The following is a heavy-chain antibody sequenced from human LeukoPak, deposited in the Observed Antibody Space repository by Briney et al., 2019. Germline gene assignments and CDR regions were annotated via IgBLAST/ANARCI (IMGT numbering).Heavy chain of an antibody. CDR3: AKDLGGDYDFWSGSGYFDY. Sequence: PGGSLRLSCAASAFRFSSYGMHWVRHPPDKGLEWVSFIRYDGSNKFYADSVKGRFTISRDNSKNTLSLQMNSLRAEDTDVYYCAKDLGGDYDFWSGSGYFDYWGQGTPVTVSS. CDR1: AFRFSSYG. D-gene: IGHD3-3*01. CDR2: IRYDGSNK. J-gene: IGHJ4*02. V-gene: IGHV3-30*02.